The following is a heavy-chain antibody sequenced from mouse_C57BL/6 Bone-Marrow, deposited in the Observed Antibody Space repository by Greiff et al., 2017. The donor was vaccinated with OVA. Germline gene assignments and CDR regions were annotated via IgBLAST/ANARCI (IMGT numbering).Heavy chain of an antibody. D-gene: IGHD2-4*01. V-gene: IGHV1-50*01. CDR1: GYTFTSYW. CDR2: IDPSDSYT. Sequence: VQLQQPGAELVKPGASVKLSCKASGYTFTSYWMQWVKQRPGQGLEWIGEIDPSDSYTNYNQKFKGKATLTVDTSSSTAYMQLSSLTSEDSAVDYCARRFDYDAWFAYWGQGTLVTVSA. J-gene: IGHJ3*01. CDR3: ARRFDYDAWFAY.